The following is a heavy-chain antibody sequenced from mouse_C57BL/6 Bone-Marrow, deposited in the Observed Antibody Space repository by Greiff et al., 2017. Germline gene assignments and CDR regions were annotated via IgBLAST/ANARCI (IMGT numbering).Heavy chain of an antibody. V-gene: IGHV14-4*01. CDR3: TRWCYFDY. Sequence: VQLKESGAELVRPGASVKLSCTASGFNIKDDYMHWVKQRPEQGLEWIGWIDPENGDTEYASKFQGKATITADTSSNTAYLQLSSLTSEDTAVYYCTRWCYFDYWGQGTTLTVSS. J-gene: IGHJ2*01. D-gene: IGHD1-1*02. CDR1: GFNIKDDY. CDR2: IDPENGDT.